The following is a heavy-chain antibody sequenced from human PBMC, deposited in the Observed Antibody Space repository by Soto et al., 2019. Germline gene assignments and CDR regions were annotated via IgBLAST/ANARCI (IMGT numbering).Heavy chain of an antibody. CDR2: INAGNGNT. CDR3: ARDLSRRAMITVTTIGY. D-gene: IGHD4-17*01. V-gene: IGHV1-3*01. J-gene: IGHJ4*02. CDR1: GYTFTSYA. Sequence: ASVKVSCKASGYTFTSYAMHWVRQAPGQRLEWMGWINAGNGNTKYSQKFQGRVTITRATSASTAYMELSSLRSEDTAVYYCARDLSRRAMITVTTIGYWGQGTLVTVAS.